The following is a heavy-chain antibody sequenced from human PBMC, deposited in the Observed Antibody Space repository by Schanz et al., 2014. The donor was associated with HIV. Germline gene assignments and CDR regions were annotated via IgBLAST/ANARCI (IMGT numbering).Heavy chain of an antibody. CDR1: GGTFRSNA. Sequence: QVQLVQSGAEVKKTGSSVKVSCKASGGTFRSNAITWVRQAPGQGLEGIGHFNVMLSKINSAQKFQGRVSMTADPSTNTAYMDLSSLRSEDTAVYYCARTYTGDWSTGADWGQGTLVTVSS. D-gene: IGHD2-21*02. CDR2: FNVMLSKI. V-gene: IGHV1-69*01. J-gene: IGHJ4*02. CDR3: ARTYTGDWSTGAD.